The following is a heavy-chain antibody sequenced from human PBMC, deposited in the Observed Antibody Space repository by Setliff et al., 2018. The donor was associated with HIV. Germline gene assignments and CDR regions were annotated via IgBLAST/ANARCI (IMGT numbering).Heavy chain of an antibody. CDR3: ARGVRGVIIDWYSFDY. D-gene: IGHD3-10*01. V-gene: IGHV4-59*01. CDR2: IYCSGST. CDR1: GGSISSYY. J-gene: IGHJ4*02. Sequence: SETLSLTCTVSGGSISSYYWSWIRQPPGKGLGWIGYIYCSGSTNYNPSLKSRVTISVDTSKNQFSLKLSSVTAADSAVYYCARGVRGVIIDWYSFDYWGQGTLVTVS.